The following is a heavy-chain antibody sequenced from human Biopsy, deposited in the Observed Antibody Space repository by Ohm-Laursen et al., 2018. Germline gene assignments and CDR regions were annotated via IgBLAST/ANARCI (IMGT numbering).Heavy chain of an antibody. CDR2: NIPILGTG. V-gene: IGHV1-69*06. CDR3: ATKLTGYFHH. J-gene: IGHJ1*01. D-gene: IGHD3-9*01. CDR1: GGTFSNYG. Sequence: VSSVNVSCKVPGGTFSNYGVNWVRQAPGQGLEWLGGNIPILGTGNYAQKFQDRVTVAADTSTSTATMELRSLRSDDTAVYYCATKLTGYFHHWGQGTLVIVSS.